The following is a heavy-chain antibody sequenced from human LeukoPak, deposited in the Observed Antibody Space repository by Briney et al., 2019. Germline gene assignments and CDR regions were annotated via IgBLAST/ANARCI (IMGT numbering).Heavy chain of an antibody. J-gene: IGHJ4*02. CDR1: GFTFSSYG. CDR3: AKVRYSSGWLEIDY. D-gene: IGHD6-19*01. V-gene: IGHV3-30*02. CDR2: IRLDGSNK. Sequence: GGSLRLSCAASGFTFSSYGMHWVRQAPGKGLEWVAFIRLDGSNKHHADSVKGRFTISRDNSKNALYLQMNSLRDEDTAVYYCAKVRYSSGWLEIDYWGQGTLVTVSS.